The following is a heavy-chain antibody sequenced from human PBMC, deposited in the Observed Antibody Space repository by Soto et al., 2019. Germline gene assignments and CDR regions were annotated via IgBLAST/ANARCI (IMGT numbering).Heavy chain of an antibody. CDR1: GFIFDSFA. D-gene: IGHD3-10*01. J-gene: IGHJ5*02. CDR2: IGGSGGRT. Sequence: EMQLVESGGGLVQPGGSLRLSCAASGFIFDSFALSWVRQAPGKGLEWVSGIGGSGGRTYYADSVKGRFTISRDNSKNALYLQMSSLSAEDTAIYYCAKDRAFWFGEGGWFDPWGQGTLVTVSS. CDR3: AKDRAFWFGEGGWFDP. V-gene: IGHV3-23*04.